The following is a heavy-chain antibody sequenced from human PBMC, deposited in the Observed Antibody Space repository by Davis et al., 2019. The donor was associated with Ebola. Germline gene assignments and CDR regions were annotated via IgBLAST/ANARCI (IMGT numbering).Heavy chain of an antibody. CDR2: INHSGTT. V-gene: IGHV4-34*01. Sequence: MPSETLSLTCAVYGESFSGYYWTWIRQPSGKGLEWIGEINHSGTTNYNPSLKSRVTISVDTSKNQFSLKVTSVSAADTAVYYCARVLRANDYAFFAYWGQGNLVTVSS. CDR3: ARVLRANDYAFFAY. J-gene: IGHJ4*02. CDR1: GESFSGYY. D-gene: IGHD4-17*01.